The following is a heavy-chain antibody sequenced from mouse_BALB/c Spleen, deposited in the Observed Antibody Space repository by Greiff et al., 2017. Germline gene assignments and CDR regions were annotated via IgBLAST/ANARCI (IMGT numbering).Heavy chain of an antibody. J-gene: IGHJ3*01. CDR2: ISYSGST. Sequence: VQLQQSGPGLVKPSQSLSLTCTVTGYSITSDYAWNWIRQFPGNKLEWMGYISYSGSTSYNPSLKSRISITRDTSKNQFFLQLNSVTTEDTATYYCASGYYGAYWGQGTLVTVSA. V-gene: IGHV3-2*02. CDR1: GYSITSDYA. D-gene: IGHD2-1*01. CDR3: ASGYYGAY.